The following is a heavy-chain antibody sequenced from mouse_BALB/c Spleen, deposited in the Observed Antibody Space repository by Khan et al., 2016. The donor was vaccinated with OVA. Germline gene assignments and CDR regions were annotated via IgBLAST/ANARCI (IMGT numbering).Heavy chain of an antibody. J-gene: IGHJ4*01. V-gene: IGHV9-1*02. CDR1: GYTFTNYG. CDR3: TGGSGCDEALYALDY. Sequence: QIQLVQSGPELKKPGETVKISCKASGYTFTNYGINWVKQAPGKGSKWMGWINTYTGEPTHPDDFKGRFAFSLETSANTAVVQLYNRKNEDWAIYVCTGGSGCDEALYALDYWGQGTSVTVSS. CDR2: INTYTGEP. D-gene: IGHD3-1*01.